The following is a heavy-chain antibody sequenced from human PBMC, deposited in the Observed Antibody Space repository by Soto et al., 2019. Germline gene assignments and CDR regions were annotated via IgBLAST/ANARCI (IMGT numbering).Heavy chain of an antibody. CDR2: INHSGST. CDR1: GGSFSGYY. Sequence: PSETLSLTCAVYGGSFSGYYWSWIRQPPGKGLEWIGEINHSGSTNYNPSLKSRVTISVDTSKNQFSLKLSSVTAADTAVYYCARAYGSGSYYRVYNWFDPWGQGTLVTVSS. J-gene: IGHJ5*02. CDR3: ARAYGSGSYYRVYNWFDP. V-gene: IGHV4-34*01. D-gene: IGHD3-10*01.